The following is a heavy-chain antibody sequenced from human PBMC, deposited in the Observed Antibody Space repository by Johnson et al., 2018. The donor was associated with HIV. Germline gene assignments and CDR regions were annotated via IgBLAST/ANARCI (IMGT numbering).Heavy chain of an antibody. CDR3: AREWGEGAFDI. Sequence: EVQLVESGGGLVQPGGSLRLSCAASGFNVSSNYMSWVRQAPGKGLEWVSVIYRGCSTYYINSVKGRFTISRDNSKNTLYLQMNSVRAEDTAVYYCAREWGEGAFDIWGQGTMVTVSS. CDR2: IYRGCST. J-gene: IGHJ3*02. V-gene: IGHV3-66*01. CDR1: GFNVSSNY. D-gene: IGHD3-16*01.